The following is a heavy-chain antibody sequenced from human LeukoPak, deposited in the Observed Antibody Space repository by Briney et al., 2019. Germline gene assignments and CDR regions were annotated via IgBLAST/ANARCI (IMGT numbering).Heavy chain of an antibody. CDR3: AGGLWYDSGSDY. J-gene: IGHJ4*02. Sequence: GGSLRLSCAASGFTFSNAWMSWVRQAPGKGLEWVSSISSSSSYIYYADSVKGRFTISRDNAKNSLYLQMNSLRAEDTAVYYCAGGLWYDSGSDYWGQGTLVTVSS. CDR2: ISSSSSYI. V-gene: IGHV3-21*01. D-gene: IGHD3-10*01. CDR1: GFTFSNAW.